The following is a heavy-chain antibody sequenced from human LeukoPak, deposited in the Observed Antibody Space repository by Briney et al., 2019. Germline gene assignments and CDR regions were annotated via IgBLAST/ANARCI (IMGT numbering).Heavy chain of an antibody. CDR2: ILTIVGRL. D-gene: IGHD5-12*01. V-gene: IGHV1-69*02. Sequence: SVTVSCKAPGGTFSDYSISWVRQAPGQGLEWMGRILTIVGRLHYPHKFRGRFTLTAYNSTTTVYMELSSLRSEDTAVYYFVRSGYDYDWFDPWGQGTLVTVSS. J-gene: IGHJ5*02. CDR1: GGTFSDYS. CDR3: VRSGYDYDWFDP.